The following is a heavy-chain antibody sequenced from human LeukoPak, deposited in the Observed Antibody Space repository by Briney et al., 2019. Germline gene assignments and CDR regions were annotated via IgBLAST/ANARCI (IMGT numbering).Heavy chain of an antibody. V-gene: IGHV1-2*06. J-gene: IGHJ4*02. CDR1: GYTFTGYY. D-gene: IGHD6-19*01. Sequence: GASVKVSCKASGYTFTGYYMHWVRQAPGHGLEWMGRINPNSGGTNYAQKFQGSVTMTRDTSISTAYMALSRLRSDDTAVYYFARVAVAGRSQGDFDYWGQGTLVTVSS. CDR2: INPNSGGT. CDR3: ARVAVAGRSQGDFDY.